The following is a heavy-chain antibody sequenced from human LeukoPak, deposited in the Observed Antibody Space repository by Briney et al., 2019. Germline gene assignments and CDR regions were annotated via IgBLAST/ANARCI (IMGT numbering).Heavy chain of an antibody. Sequence: GASVKLSCKAFGYTFTSNYMHWVRQAPGRVREGMGVISPSGGSTTYAQKFQGRVTLTRDMSTSTDYLELSSLRSEDTAVYYCARDNSVRDEAWWFNPWGQGTLVPVPS. D-gene: IGHD5-24*01. CDR2: ISPSGGST. V-gene: IGHV1-46*01. J-gene: IGHJ5*02. CDR1: GYTFTSNY. CDR3: ARDNSVRDEAWWFNP.